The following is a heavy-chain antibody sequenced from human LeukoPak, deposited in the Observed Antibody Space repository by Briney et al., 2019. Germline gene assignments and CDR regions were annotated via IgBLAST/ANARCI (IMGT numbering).Heavy chain of an antibody. Sequence: PGGSLRLSCAASGFTFSNAWMSWVRQAPGKGLEWVSRIKSKTDGGTTDYAAPVKGRFTISRDDSKNTLYLQMNSLKTEDTAVYYCTMTKGYWGQGTLVTVSS. J-gene: IGHJ4*02. CDR2: IKSKTDGGTT. CDR1: GFTFSNAW. CDR3: TMTKGY. V-gene: IGHV3-15*01.